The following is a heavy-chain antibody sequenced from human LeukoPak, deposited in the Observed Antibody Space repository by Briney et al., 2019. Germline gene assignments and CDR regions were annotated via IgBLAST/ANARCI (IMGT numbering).Heavy chain of an antibody. J-gene: IGHJ4*02. CDR1: GFSFSDHY. Sequence: GGSLRLSCVTSGFSFSDHYMDWVRQAPGKGLEWVGRIRNKANSYTTEYAASVKGRFTASRDDLKNSLYLQMNSLGTEDTAMYYCAKPQGGDPRAFDYWGQGILVTVSS. CDR3: AKPQGGDPRAFDY. V-gene: IGHV3-72*01. D-gene: IGHD1-14*01. CDR2: IRNKANSYTT.